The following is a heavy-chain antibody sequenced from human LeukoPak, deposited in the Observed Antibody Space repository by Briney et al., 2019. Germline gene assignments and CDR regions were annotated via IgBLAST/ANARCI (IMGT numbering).Heavy chain of an antibody. Sequence: ASVNVSCKASGYTFTSYYMHWVRQAPGQGLEWLGIINPSGGSTSYAQKFQGRVTMTRDTSTSTVYMELSSLRSEDTAVYYCARVTYCGGDCYSLDYWGQGTLVTVSS. J-gene: IGHJ4*02. CDR2: INPSGGST. CDR3: ARVTYCGGDCYSLDY. V-gene: IGHV1-46*01. CDR1: GYTFTSYY. D-gene: IGHD2-21*02.